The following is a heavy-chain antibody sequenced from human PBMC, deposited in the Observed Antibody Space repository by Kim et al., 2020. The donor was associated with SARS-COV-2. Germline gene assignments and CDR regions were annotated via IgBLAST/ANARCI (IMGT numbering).Heavy chain of an antibody. Sequence: GGSLRLSCAASGFTFSDYYMSWIRQAPGKGLEWVSYISSSGSTIYYADSVKGRFTISRDNAKNSLYLQMNSLRAEDTAVYYCASTYGDYVAAYYYYGMDVWGQGTTVTVSS. CDR1: GFTFSDYY. V-gene: IGHV3-11*01. CDR3: ASTYGDYVAAYYYYGMDV. CDR2: ISSSGSTI. D-gene: IGHD4-17*01. J-gene: IGHJ6*02.